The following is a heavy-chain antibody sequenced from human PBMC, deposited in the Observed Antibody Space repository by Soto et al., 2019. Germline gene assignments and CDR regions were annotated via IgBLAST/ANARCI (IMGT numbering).Heavy chain of an antibody. CDR1: GYTFTSYA. CDR2: INAGNGDT. J-gene: IGHJ6*02. CDR3: AGGGLLRMAVPTNYSNSDMDV. D-gene: IGHD4-17*01. Sequence: ASVKVSCKASGYTFTSYAMHWVRQAPGQRLEWMGWINAGNGDTKYSQKFQGRVTITRDTSASTAYMELSSLRSEDTAVYYCAGGGLLRMAVPTNYSNSDMDVWGQGTTVTVSS. V-gene: IGHV1-3*01.